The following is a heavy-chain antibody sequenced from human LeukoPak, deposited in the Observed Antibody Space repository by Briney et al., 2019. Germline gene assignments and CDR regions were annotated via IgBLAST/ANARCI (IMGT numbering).Heavy chain of an antibody. J-gene: IGHJ6*03. Sequence: GGSLRLSCAASGFTFSSYAMSWVRQAPGKGLEWVAVISYDGSNKYYADSVKGRFTISRDNSKNTLYLQMNSLRAEDTAVYYCAKDGDYGASDYYYYMDVWGKGTTVTVSS. CDR3: AKDGDYGASDYYYYMDV. CDR1: GFTFSSYA. V-gene: IGHV3-30*18. CDR2: ISYDGSNK. D-gene: IGHD4-17*01.